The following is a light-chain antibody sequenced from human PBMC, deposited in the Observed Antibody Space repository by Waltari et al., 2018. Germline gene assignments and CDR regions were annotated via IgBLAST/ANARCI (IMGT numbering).Light chain of an antibody. CDR1: SSDVGAYNF. V-gene: IGLV2-23*02. Sequence: QSALTQPASVSGSPGQSITISCTGTSSDVGAYNFVSWYQPHPGKAPKFLIYDVSKRPSGVSNRFAGSKSGNTASLTISGLQAEDEADYYCCSYAGTSTVIFGGGTKLTVL. CDR2: DVS. CDR3: CSYAGTSTVI. J-gene: IGLJ2*01.